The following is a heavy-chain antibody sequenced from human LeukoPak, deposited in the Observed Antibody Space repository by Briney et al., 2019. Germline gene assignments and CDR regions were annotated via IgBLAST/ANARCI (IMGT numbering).Heavy chain of an antibody. CDR2: ISYDGSNK. CDR3: ARERFDILTGYYDIDPGEGLDY. CDR1: GFTFSSYA. D-gene: IGHD3-9*01. J-gene: IGHJ4*02. V-gene: IGHV3-30-3*01. Sequence: HPGRSLRLSCAASGFTFSSYAMHWVRQAPGKGLEWVAVISYDGSNKYYADSVKGRFTISRDNSKNTLYLQMNSLRAEDTAVYYCARERFDILTGYYDIDPGEGLDYWGQGTLVTVSS.